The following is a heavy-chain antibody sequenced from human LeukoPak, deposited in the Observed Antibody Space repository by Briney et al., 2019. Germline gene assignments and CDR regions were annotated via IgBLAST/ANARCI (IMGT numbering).Heavy chain of an antibody. V-gene: IGHV1-2*02. CDR1: GYTFTSYA. CDR2: INPNSGGT. J-gene: IGHJ5*02. Sequence: ASVKVSCKASGYTFTSYAMNWVRQAPGQGLEWMGWINPNSGGTNYAQKFQGRVTMTRDTSISTAYMELSRLRSDDTAVYYCARDVGRIAVAGTDWFDPWGQGTLVTVSS. D-gene: IGHD6-19*01. CDR3: ARDVGRIAVAGTDWFDP.